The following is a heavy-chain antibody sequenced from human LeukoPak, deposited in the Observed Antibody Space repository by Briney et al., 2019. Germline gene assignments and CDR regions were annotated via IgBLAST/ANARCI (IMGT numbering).Heavy chain of an antibody. CDR1: GFTFSSYS. Sequence: PGGSLRLSCAASGFTFSSYSMNWVRQAPGKGLDWVSAISSSSSHIDYADSVKGRFTISRDNAKNSLYLQMNSLSAEDTAVYYCAREMATIDDYWGQGTLVTVSS. CDR2: ISSSSSHI. CDR3: AREMATIDDY. D-gene: IGHD5-24*01. V-gene: IGHV3-21*01. J-gene: IGHJ4*02.